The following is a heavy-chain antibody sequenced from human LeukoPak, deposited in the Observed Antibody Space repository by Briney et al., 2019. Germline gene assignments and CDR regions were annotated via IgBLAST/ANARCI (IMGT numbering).Heavy chain of an antibody. CDR3: ARAQSYYDILTGYYDYYYSGMDV. CDR2: IIPILGIA. V-gene: IGHV1-69*04. Sequence: ASVKVSCKASGGTFSSYAISWVRQAPGQGLEWMGRIIPILGIANYAQKFQGRVTITADKSTSTAYMELSSLRSEDTAVYYCARAQSYYDILTGYYDYYYSGMDVWGQGTTVTVSS. J-gene: IGHJ6*02. CDR1: GGTFSSYA. D-gene: IGHD3-9*01.